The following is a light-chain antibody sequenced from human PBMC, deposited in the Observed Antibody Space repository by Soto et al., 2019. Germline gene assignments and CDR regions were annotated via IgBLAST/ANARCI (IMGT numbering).Light chain of an antibody. CDR2: EVS. J-gene: IGLJ3*02. CDR3: SSYTTSTTWV. Sequence: QSALTQPASVSGSPGQSITISCTGSSSDIGNYNFVSWYQQRPGKAPKLMIYEVSNRPSGVSSRFSGSKSGNTASLSISGFQAEDEADYYCSSYTTSTTWVFGGGTKLTVL. CDR1: SSDIGNYNF. V-gene: IGLV2-14*01.